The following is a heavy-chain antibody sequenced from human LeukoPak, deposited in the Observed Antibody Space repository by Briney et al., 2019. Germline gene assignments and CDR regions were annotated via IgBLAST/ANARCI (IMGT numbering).Heavy chain of an antibody. CDR3: AGTYRLRRFDP. Sequence: SETLSLTCTVSGVSISSGTYYWGWIRQPPGKGLESIGSIYYSGSTSYNPSLKSRVTISVYTSKNQLSLKLTSATAADSAVYYCAGTYRLRRFDPWGQGTLVTVSS. V-gene: IGHV4-39*01. CDR1: GVSISSGTYY. D-gene: IGHD2-2*02. CDR2: IYYSGST. J-gene: IGHJ5*02.